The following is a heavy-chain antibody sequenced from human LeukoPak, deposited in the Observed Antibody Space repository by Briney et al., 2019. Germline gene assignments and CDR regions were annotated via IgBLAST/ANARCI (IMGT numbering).Heavy chain of an antibody. CDR3: ARRISAGYFFDL. J-gene: IGHJ5*02. CDR2: IFPGDSDT. Sequence: RGESLKISCKGSGYSFTSYWIGWVRQMPGEGLEWMGVIFPGDSDTTYSPSFQGQVSISADKSISTAYLQWSSLKASDTAMYYCARRISAGYFFDLWGPGTLVTVSS. CDR1: GYSFTSYW. D-gene: IGHD2-15*01. V-gene: IGHV5-51*01.